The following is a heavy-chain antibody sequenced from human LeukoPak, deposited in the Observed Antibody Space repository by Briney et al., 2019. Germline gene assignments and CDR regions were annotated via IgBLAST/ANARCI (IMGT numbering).Heavy chain of an antibody. CDR1: GFTFRTYA. CDR3: AKARWRGYFDY. Sequence: GGSLRLSCTASGFTFRTYAMNWVRQAPGKGLEWVSAISGSGGSTYYADSVKGRFTISRDDSKNTLYLQMNSLRAEDTAVYYCAKARWRGYFDYWGQGTLVTVSS. D-gene: IGHD2-15*01. V-gene: IGHV3-23*01. CDR2: ISGSGGST. J-gene: IGHJ4*02.